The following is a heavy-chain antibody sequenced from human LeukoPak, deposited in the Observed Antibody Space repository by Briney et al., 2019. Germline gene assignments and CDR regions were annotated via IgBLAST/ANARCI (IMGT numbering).Heavy chain of an antibody. Sequence: GGSLRLSCAASGFSFSSNAMSWVRQAPGKGLEWVSAISATGGNTRSADSVKGRFTISRDSSKNTLYLQMSSLRAEDTAIYYCAKDFGMFSNWGQGTLVTVSS. V-gene: IGHV3-23*01. CDR1: GFSFSSNA. J-gene: IGHJ4*02. D-gene: IGHD3-10*02. CDR2: ISATGGNT. CDR3: AKDFGMFSN.